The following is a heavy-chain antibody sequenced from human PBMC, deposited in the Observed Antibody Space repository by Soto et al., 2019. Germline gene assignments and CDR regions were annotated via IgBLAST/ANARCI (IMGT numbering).Heavy chain of an antibody. CDR3: AHRILRTVFGLVTTTAIYFDF. V-gene: IGHV2-5*02. Sequence: QITLNESGPTVVKPAETLTLTCTFSGFSLTTSGVGVSWIRQSPGKAPEWLALIYWDDDKRYSASLKSRLTIPKDSSKNQVVLTMASVDPADTATYYCAHRILRTVFGLVTTTAIYFDFWGQGTPVVVSS. CDR2: IYWDDDK. D-gene: IGHD3-3*01. J-gene: IGHJ4*02. CDR1: GFSLTTSGVG.